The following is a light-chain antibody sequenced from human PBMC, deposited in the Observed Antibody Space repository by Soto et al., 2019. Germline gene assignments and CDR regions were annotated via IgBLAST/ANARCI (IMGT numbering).Light chain of an antibody. CDR2: GAS. CDR3: QQYNSWPLT. CDR1: QSVYSN. J-gene: IGKJ4*01. V-gene: IGKV3-15*01. Sequence: EVLMTQSPATLSVSPGERVTLSCRASQSVYSNLAWYQQKPGQAPRLLIYGASTRATRLPARFSGSGSGTEFTLTISSLQSEDFAVYYCQQYNSWPLTFGGGTKVEIK.